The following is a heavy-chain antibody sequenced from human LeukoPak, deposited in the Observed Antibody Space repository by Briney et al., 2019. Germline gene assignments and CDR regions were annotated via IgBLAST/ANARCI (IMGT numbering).Heavy chain of an antibody. CDR1: GFTFSNFG. CDR2: ISYDGNNK. V-gene: IGHV3-30*03. J-gene: IGHJ4*02. CDR3: ARFPPPTVYGDYVYYFDY. Sequence: GRSLRLSCAASGFTFSNFGMHWVRQAPGKGLEWVAVISYDGNNKYYTDSVKGRFTISRDNSKNTLYLQMNSLRAEDTAVYYCARFPPPTVYGDYVYYFDYWGQGTLVTVSS. D-gene: IGHD4-17*01.